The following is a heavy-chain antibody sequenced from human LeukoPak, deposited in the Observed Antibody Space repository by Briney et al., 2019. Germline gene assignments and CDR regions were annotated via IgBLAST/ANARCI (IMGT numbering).Heavy chain of an antibody. CDR1: GFTFSSYG. J-gene: IGHJ4*02. V-gene: IGHV3-30*02. D-gene: IGHD6-19*01. Sequence: GGSLRLSCAASGFTFSSYGMHWVRQAPGKGLEWVAFIRYDGSNKYYADSVKGRFTIPRDNSKNTLYLQMNSLRAEDTAVYYCAKDLLVAGPNFDYWGQGTLVTVSS. CDR2: IRYDGSNK. CDR3: AKDLLVAGPNFDY.